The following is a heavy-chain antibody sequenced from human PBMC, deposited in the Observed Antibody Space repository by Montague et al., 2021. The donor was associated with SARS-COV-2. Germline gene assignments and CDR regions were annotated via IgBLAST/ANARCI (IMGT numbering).Heavy chain of an antibody. CDR1: GGSISSSSHY. Sequence: SETLSLTCTVSGGSISSSSHYWGWIRQPPGKGLEWIGSIYYSGSTYYNPSLKSRVTISVDTSKNQFSLKLSSVTAADTAVYYCAADYGERDWFDPWGQGTLVTVSS. V-gene: IGHV4-39*01. J-gene: IGHJ5*02. CDR2: IYYSGST. CDR3: AADYGERDWFDP. D-gene: IGHD4-17*01.